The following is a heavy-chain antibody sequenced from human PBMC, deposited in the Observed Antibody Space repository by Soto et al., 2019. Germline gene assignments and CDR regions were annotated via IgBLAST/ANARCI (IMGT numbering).Heavy chain of an antibody. Sequence: QVQLVESGGGVVQPGRSLRLSCAASGFTFSSYGMHWVRQAPGKGLEWVAVISYDGSNKYYADSVKGRFTISRDNSKNTLYLQMNSLRAEDTAVYYCAKDLYYDFWSGYPDYWGQGTLFTVSS. CDR3: AKDLYYDFWSGYPDY. CDR2: ISYDGSNK. CDR1: GFTFSSYG. J-gene: IGHJ4*02. D-gene: IGHD3-3*01. V-gene: IGHV3-30*18.